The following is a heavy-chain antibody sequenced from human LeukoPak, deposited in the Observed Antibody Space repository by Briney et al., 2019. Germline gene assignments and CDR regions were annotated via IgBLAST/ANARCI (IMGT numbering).Heavy chain of an antibody. CDR2: ITSSGTYI. CDR1: GFTFNNYN. Sequence: GESLRLSCAASGFTFNNYNMNWVRQAPGKALEWVSSITSSGTYIFYADSVKGRFTISRDNAKNSLYLQMNSLGPEDTAVYYCARESDYGDYVGYWGQGTLVTVSS. J-gene: IGHJ4*02. CDR3: ARESDYGDYVGY. V-gene: IGHV3-21*01. D-gene: IGHD4-17*01.